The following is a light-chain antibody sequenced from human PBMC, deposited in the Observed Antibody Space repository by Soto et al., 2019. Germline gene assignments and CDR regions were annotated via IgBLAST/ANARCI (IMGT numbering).Light chain of an antibody. CDR2: DVS. J-gene: IGLJ2*01. CDR3: SSYTSSSTLV. Sequence: QSALTQPASVSGSPGQSITISCTGTSSDVGGYNYVSWYQQHPGKAPKLMIYDVSNPPSGVSNRFSGSKSGNTASLTIYGLQAEDEADYYCSSYTSSSTLVFGGGTKVTVL. CDR1: SSDVGGYNY. V-gene: IGLV2-14*01.